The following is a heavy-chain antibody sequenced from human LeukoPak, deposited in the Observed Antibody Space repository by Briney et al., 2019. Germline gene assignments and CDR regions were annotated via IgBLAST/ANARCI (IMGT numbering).Heavy chain of an antibody. Sequence: GGSLRLSCVASGIIVRNNYMTWVRQAPGKGLEWVSVIYNGGSIYYGDSVKGRFTISADNSRNMVYLQMNGLRAEDTAVYYCARTGGGNSGPSDYWGQGTLVTVS. D-gene: IGHD4-23*01. CDR3: ARTGGGNSGPSDY. CDR1: GIIVRNNY. CDR2: IYNGGSI. J-gene: IGHJ4*02. V-gene: IGHV3-53*01.